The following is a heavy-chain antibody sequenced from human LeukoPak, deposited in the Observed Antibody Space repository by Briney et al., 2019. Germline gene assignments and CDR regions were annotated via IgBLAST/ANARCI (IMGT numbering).Heavy chain of an antibody. J-gene: IGHJ4*02. V-gene: IGHV3-7*01. CDR3: ARDPPPSTVVTTADY. Sequence: GGSLRLXCAASGFTFSSYWMSWVRQAPGKGLEWVANIKQDGSEKYYVDSVKGRFTISRDNAKNSLYLQMNSLRAEDTAVYYCARDPPPSTVVTTADYWGQGTLVTVSS. CDR1: GFTFSSYW. D-gene: IGHD4-23*01. CDR2: IKQDGSEK.